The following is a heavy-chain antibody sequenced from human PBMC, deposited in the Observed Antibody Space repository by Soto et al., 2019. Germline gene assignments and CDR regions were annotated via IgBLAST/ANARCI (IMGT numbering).Heavy chain of an antibody. V-gene: IGHV4-31*03. Sequence: PSETLSLTCTVSCGSISSGGYYWSWIRQHPGKGLEWIGYIYYSGSTYYNPSLKSRVTISVDTSKNQFSLKLSSVTAADTAVYYCARVTVTTFWYFDLWGRGTLVSVSS. D-gene: IGHD4-17*01. CDR2: IYYSGST. J-gene: IGHJ2*01. CDR1: CGSISSGGYY. CDR3: ARVTVTTFWYFDL.